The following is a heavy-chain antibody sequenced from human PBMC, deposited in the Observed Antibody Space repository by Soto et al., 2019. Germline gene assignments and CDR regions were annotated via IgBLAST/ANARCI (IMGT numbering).Heavy chain of an antibody. CDR1: GFMFDSYA. CDR2: ISPGGDRI. Sequence: EVQLVESVGGLVQPGGSLRLSCVASGFMFDSYAMNWVRQAPGKGLEWVSYISPGGDRIYYAESLKGRITISRDNARNSLSLQMNIVSDEDTAVYYCTKSADSAGWGVDFWGQGTLVTVSS. J-gene: IGHJ4*02. D-gene: IGHD6-19*01. V-gene: IGHV3-48*02. CDR3: TKSADSAGWGVDF.